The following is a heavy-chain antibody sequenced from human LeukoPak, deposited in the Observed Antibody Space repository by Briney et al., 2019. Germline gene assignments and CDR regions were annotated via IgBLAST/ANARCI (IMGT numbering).Heavy chain of an antibody. J-gene: IGHJ4*02. CDR1: GYTFAGYY. Sequence: ASVKVSCKASGYTFAGYYMHWMRQAPGQGLEWMGWINPNSGGTNYAQKFQGRVTMTRDTSISTAYMELSSLRSEDTAVYDCARGRLWVGSSSSSFDYWGQGTLVTVSS. CDR3: ARGRLWVGSSSSSFDY. V-gene: IGHV1-2*02. D-gene: IGHD6-6*01. CDR2: INPNSGGT.